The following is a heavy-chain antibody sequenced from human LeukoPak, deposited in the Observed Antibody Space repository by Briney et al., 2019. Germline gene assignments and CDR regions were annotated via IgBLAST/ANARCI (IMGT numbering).Heavy chain of an antibody. J-gene: IGHJ6*03. Sequence: PSETLSLTCTVSGGSISDYYWNWIRQPPGKGLEWIGYIYYSGSTTYNPSLKSRLIMSVDTAKNQFSLKLRSVTAADTAVYYCASGDFCSSTNCYLRPMDVWGKGTTVTVSS. V-gene: IGHV4-59*01. CDR3: ASGDFCSSTNCYLRPMDV. D-gene: IGHD2-2*01. CDR2: IYYSGST. CDR1: GGSISDYY.